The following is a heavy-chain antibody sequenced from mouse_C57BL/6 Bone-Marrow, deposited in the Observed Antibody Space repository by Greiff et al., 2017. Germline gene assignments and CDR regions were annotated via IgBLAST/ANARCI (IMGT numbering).Heavy chain of an antibody. Sequence: VQLQQPGAELVKPGASVKLSCKASGYTFTSYWMKWVKQRPGQGLEWIGEIDPSDSYTNYNQKFKGKATLTVDTSSSTAYMQLSSLTSEDSAVYYCARPYYYGFAYWGQGTLVTVSA. CDR3: ARPYYYGFAY. V-gene: IGHV1-50*01. J-gene: IGHJ3*01. CDR2: IDPSDSYT. D-gene: IGHD1-1*01. CDR1: GYTFTSYW.